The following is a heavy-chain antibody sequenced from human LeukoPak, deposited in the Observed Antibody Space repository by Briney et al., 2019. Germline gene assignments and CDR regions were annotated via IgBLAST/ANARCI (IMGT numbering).Heavy chain of an antibody. D-gene: IGHD2/OR15-2a*01. CDR1: GYTFTACY. CDR2: INPNSGAT. V-gene: IGHV1-2*02. Sequence: GASVKVSCKASGYTFTACYMHWVRQAPGQGLEWMGWINPNSGATNYAQNFQGRVTMTADTSISTAYLDLSRLRSDDSAVYYCARDPIVQAGYYYGMDVWGQGTTVTVSS. CDR3: ARDPIVQAGYYYGMDV. J-gene: IGHJ6*02.